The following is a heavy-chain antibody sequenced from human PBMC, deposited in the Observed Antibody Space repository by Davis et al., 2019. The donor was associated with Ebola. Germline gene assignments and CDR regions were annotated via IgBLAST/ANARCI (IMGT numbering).Heavy chain of an antibody. J-gene: IGHJ4*02. Sequence: MPSETLSLTCTVSGGSVSSGSYYWSWIRQPPGKGLEWIGYIYYSGSSNHNPSLRSRVTISVDTSKNQFSLKLSSVTAADTAVYYCARQVGGGYSSSWYDYWGQGTLVTVSS. CDR3: ARQVGGGYSSSWYDY. D-gene: IGHD6-13*01. CDR2: IYYSGSS. CDR1: GGSVSSGSYY. V-gene: IGHV4-61*01.